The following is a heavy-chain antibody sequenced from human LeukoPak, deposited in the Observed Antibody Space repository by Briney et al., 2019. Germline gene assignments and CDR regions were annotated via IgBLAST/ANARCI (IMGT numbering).Heavy chain of an antibody. V-gene: IGHV4-38-2*02. CDR1: GFSITRGDY. D-gene: IGHD3-10*01. J-gene: IGHJ6*03. CDR2: IYHSGST. CDR3: ARSGPYYYHYVDV. Sequence: SETLSLTCTVFGFSITRGDYWGWIRQPPGKGLEWIGAIYHSGSTYYDPSLKSRVAISVDTSKNQFSLRLSSVSAADTAVYYCARSGPYYYHYVDVWGKGTTVTVSS.